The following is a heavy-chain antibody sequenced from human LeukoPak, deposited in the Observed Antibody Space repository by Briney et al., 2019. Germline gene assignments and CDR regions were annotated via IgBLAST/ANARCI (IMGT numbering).Heavy chain of an antibody. Sequence: SETLSLTCTVSGGSISSGSYYWSWIRQPAGKGLEWIGRIYTSGSTNYNLSLKSRVTISVDTSKNQFSLKLSSVTAADTAVYYCARDRSYYMDVWGKGTTVTISS. V-gene: IGHV4-61*02. CDR2: IYTSGST. CDR1: GGSISSGSYY. J-gene: IGHJ6*03. CDR3: ARDRSYYMDV.